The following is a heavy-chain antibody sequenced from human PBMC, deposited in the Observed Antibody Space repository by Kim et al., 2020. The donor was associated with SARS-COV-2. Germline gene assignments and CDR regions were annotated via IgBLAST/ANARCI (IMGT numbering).Heavy chain of an antibody. CDR3: ARRAAGVDW. V-gene: IGHV4-34*01. CDR1: RGSFSGHY. Sequence: SETLSLTCAVYRGSFSGHYWNWIRQAPGMGLEWIGEIDHSGSTNYNPSLRSRVTLSVDTSKNQFSLSLSSVTAADTAVYYCARRAAGVDWWDQGTPAPV. J-gene: IGHJ4*02. CDR2: IDHSGST.